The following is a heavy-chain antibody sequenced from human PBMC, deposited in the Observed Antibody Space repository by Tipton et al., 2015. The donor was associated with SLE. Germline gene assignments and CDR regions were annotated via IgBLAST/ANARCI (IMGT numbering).Heavy chain of an antibody. CDR2: IYYSGST. J-gene: IGHJ4*02. CDR3: AKRTPYFDY. V-gene: IGHV4-39*01. D-gene: IGHD1-14*01. Sequence: TLSLTCTVSGGSISSSSYYWGWIRQPPGKGLEWIGSIYYSGSTYYNPSLKRRVTISVDTSKNQFSLKLSSVTAADTAVYYCAKRTPYFDYWGQGTLVTVSS. CDR1: GGSISSSSYY.